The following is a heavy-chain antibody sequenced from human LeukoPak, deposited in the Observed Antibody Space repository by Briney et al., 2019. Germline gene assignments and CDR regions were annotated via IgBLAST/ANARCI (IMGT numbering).Heavy chain of an antibody. D-gene: IGHD3-9*01. CDR2: INHSGST. Sequence: PSETLSLTCAVYGGSFSGYYWSWIRQPPGKGLEWIGEINHSGSTNYNPSLKSRVTTSVDTSKNQFSLKLSSVTAADTAVYYCARGHLGRYLGAYYFDYWGQGTLVTVSS. V-gene: IGHV4-34*01. CDR3: ARGHLGRYLGAYYFDY. CDR1: GGSFSGYY. J-gene: IGHJ4*02.